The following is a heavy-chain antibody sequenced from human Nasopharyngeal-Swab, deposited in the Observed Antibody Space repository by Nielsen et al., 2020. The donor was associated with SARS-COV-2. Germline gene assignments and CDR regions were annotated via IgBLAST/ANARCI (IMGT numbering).Heavy chain of an antibody. CDR2: IYYSGST. CDR3: ASGRVAVAGNFDY. D-gene: IGHD6-13*01. J-gene: IGHJ4*02. CDR1: GGSMRSYY. Sequence: SETLSLTCTVSGGSMRSYYWNWIRQPPGKGLEWIGYIYYSGSTNYNPSLKSRVTISVDTSKNQFSLKLSSVTAADTAVYYCASGRVAVAGNFDYWGQGTLVTVSS. V-gene: IGHV4-59*01.